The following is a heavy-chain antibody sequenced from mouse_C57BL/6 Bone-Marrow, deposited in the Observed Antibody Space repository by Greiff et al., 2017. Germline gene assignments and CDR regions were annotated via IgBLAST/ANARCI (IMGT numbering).Heavy chain of an antibody. CDR1: GFNIEDDY. J-gene: IGHJ1*03. V-gene: IGHV14-4*01. D-gene: IGHD2-5*01. Sequence: EVQLVESGAELVRPGASVKLSCTASGFNIEDDYMHWVKQRPEQGLEWIGWIDPENGDTEYASKFQGKATITADTSSNTAYLQLSSLTSEDTAVYYCTTWYSNYYWYFDVWGTGTTVTVSS. CDR2: IDPENGDT. CDR3: TTWYSNYYWYFDV.